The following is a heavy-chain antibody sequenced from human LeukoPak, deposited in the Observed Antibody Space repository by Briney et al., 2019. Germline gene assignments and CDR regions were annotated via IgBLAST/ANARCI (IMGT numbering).Heavy chain of an antibody. CDR1: GGSISSSNW. J-gene: IGHJ3*02. V-gene: IGHV4-4*02. Sequence: SGTLSLTCAVSGGSISSSNWWSWIRQPPGKGLEWIGEIYHSGSTNYNPSLKSRVTISVDKSKTQFSLKLSSVTAADTAVYYCARDGWFGESRAFDIWGQGTMVTVSS. CDR3: ARDGWFGESRAFDI. CDR2: IYHSGST. D-gene: IGHD3-10*01.